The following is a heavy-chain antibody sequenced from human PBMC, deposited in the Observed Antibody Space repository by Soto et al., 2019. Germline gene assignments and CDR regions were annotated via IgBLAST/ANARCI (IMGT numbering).Heavy chain of an antibody. Sequence: SVQVSFKASRCTFSSYANSWVRQAPGKGLEWVGGIIPVFGTANYAQKFQGRVTITADESTSTAYIELSSLRSEDKAVDYCARCSSTSCYTNGWFDPWGQGTLVTVSS. CDR3: ARCSSTSCYTNGWFDP. D-gene: IGHD2-2*01. V-gene: IGHV1-69*01. CDR1: RCTFSSYA. CDR2: IIPVFGTA. J-gene: IGHJ5*02.